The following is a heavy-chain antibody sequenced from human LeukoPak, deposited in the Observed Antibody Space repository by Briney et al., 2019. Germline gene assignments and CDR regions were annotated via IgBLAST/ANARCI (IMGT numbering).Heavy chain of an antibody. CDR1: GYSISSGYY. CDR2: IYHSGST. V-gene: IGHV4-38-2*02. CDR3: ATRGEDVDTAMGD. Sequence: PSETLSLTCTVSGYSISSGYYWGWIRQPPGKGLEWIGSIYHSGSTYYNPSLKSRVTISVDTSKNQFSLKLSSVTAADTAVYYCATRGEDVDTAMGDWGQGTLVTVSS. J-gene: IGHJ4*02. D-gene: IGHD5-18*01.